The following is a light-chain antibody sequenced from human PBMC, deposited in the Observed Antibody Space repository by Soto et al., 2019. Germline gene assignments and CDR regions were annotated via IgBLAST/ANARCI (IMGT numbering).Light chain of an antibody. CDR3: QQYDNWPWT. J-gene: IGKJ1*01. Sequence: EIVMTKSPATLSVSPGGRATLSCRASQSVSATLAWYQQKPGQAPRLLIYGASTRATGFPARFSGSGSGTDFTLTISSLQSEDFAVYYCQQYDNWPWTFGQGTKVEIK. CDR2: GAS. V-gene: IGKV3-15*01. CDR1: QSVSAT.